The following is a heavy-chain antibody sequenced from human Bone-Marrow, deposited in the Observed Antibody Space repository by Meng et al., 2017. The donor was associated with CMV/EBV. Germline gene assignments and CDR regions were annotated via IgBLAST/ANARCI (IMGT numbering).Heavy chain of an antibody. Sequence: SETLSLTCAISGDSVSSNTAAWNWIRQSPSRGLEWLGRTYYRSRWYSDYAMSVRSRIIINPDTSKNQFSLQLDSVTAADTAVYYCARDTDFWSGSGPYGMDVWGQGTTVTVSS. J-gene: IGHJ6*02. D-gene: IGHD3-3*01. CDR3: ARDTDFWSGSGPYGMDV. CDR1: GDSVSSNTAA. CDR2: TYYRSRWYS. V-gene: IGHV6-1*01.